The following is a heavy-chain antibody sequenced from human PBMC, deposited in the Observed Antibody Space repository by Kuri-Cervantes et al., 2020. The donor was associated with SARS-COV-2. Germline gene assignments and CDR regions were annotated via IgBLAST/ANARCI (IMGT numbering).Heavy chain of an antibody. CDR1: GGSFSGYY. D-gene: IGHD5-18*01. CDR2: INHSGST. CDR3: ARGVDVDTAMVPYFDL. J-gene: IGHJ2*01. V-gene: IGHV4-34*01. Sequence: GSLRLSCAVYGGSFSGYYWSWIRQPPGKGLEWIGEINHSGSTSYNPSLKSRVTISVDTSKNQFSLKLSSVTAADTAVYYCARGVDVDTAMVPYFDLWGRGTLVTVSS.